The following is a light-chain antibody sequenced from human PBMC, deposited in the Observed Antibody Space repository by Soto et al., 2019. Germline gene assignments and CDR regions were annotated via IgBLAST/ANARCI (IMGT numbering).Light chain of an antibody. CDR3: QQFNSGTWT. V-gene: IGKV1-5*01. Sequence: DIQLTQSPSTLSASVGDRVTITCRASQNIERWLAWYQQKPGKAPKLLLYDVSSLESGVPSRFSGSGSGTEFILTINGLQPDDFATYFCQQFNSGTWTFGQGTKVDIK. J-gene: IGKJ1*01. CDR1: QNIERW. CDR2: DVS.